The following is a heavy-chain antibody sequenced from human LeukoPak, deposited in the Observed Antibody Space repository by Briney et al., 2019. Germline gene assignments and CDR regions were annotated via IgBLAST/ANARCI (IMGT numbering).Heavy chain of an antibody. J-gene: IGHJ4*02. CDR3: ARSSSGWYPNY. V-gene: IGHV4-59*01. D-gene: IGHD6-19*01. Sequence: SETLSLTCTVSGDSISSYYWSWIRQPPGKGLEWIGYIYYSGSTNNNPSLKSRVTISVDTSNNQISLKLSSVTAADTAVYYCARSSSGWYPNYWGQGSLVTVSS. CDR1: GDSISSYY. CDR2: IYYSGST.